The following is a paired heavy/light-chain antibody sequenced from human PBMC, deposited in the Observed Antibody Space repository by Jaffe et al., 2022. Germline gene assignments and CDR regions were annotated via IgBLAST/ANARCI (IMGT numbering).Light chain of an antibody. CDR3: QQYNNWPRT. V-gene: IGKV3-15*01. CDR1: QSVSSN. CDR2: GAS. J-gene: IGKJ2*01. Sequence: EIVMTQSPATLSVSPGERATLSCRASQSVSSNLAWYQQKPGQAPRLLIHGASTRATGIPARFSGSGSGTEFTLTISSLQSEDFAIYYCQQYNNWPRTFGQGTKLEIK.
Heavy chain of an antibody. CDR2: ISTNGDRT. D-gene: IGHD5-12*01. J-gene: IGHJ4*02. CDR3: ARSVSGYDDY. V-gene: IGHV3-64*01. Sequence: EVQLVESGGGLVQPGGSLRLSCAVSGFTFSSYGMHWVRQAPGKGLEYVSAISTNGDRTDYANSVKGRFTISRDNSKNTLYLQMGSLRAEDMAVYHCARSVSGYDDYWGQGTLVTVSS. CDR1: GFTFSSYG.